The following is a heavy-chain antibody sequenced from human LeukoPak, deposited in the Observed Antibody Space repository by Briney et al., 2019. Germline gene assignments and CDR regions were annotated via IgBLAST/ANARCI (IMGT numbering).Heavy chain of an antibody. J-gene: IGHJ4*02. CDR1: GGTFSSYA. Sequence: GASVKVSCKASGGTFSSYAISWVRQAPGQGLEWMGGIIPIFGTANYAQKFQGRVTITTHESTSTAYMELSSLRSEDTAVYYCARFYYGSGSYYNVSQFDYWGQGTLVTVSS. CDR3: ARFYYGSGSYYNVSQFDY. CDR2: IIPIFGTA. D-gene: IGHD3-10*01. V-gene: IGHV1-69*05.